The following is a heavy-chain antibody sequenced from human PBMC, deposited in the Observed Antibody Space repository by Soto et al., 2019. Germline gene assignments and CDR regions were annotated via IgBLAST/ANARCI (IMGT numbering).Heavy chain of an antibody. V-gene: IGHV3-30*18. J-gene: IGHJ5*02. CDR2: ISYDGSNK. Sequence: QVQLVESGGGVVQPGRSLRLYCAASGFTFSSYGMHWVRQAPGKGLEWVAVISYDGSNKYYADSVKGRFTISRDNSKNTLYLQMNSLRAEDTAVYYCAKGGTILPNRFDPWGQGTLVTVSS. CDR3: AKGGTILPNRFDP. D-gene: IGHD3-3*01. CDR1: GFTFSSYG.